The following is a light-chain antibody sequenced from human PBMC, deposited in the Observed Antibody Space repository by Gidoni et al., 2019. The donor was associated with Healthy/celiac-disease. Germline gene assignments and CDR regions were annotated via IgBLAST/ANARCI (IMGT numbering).Light chain of an antibody. J-gene: IGLJ1*01. CDR2: DVS. CDR3: SSYTSSSTRV. V-gene: IGLV2-14*01. Sequence: QSALTQPASVSGSPGPSITIPCTGTSSDVGGYNYVSWYQQHPGKAPKLMIFDVSNRPSGVSNRFSGFKSGNTASLTISGLQAEDEADYYCSSYTSSSTRVFGTGTKVTVL. CDR1: SSDVGGYNY.